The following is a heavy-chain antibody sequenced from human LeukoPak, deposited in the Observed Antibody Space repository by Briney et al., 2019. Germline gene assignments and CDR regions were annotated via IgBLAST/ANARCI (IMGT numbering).Heavy chain of an antibody. CDR2: IHYTGSS. CDR3: ATTHNEGHSAY. J-gene: IGHJ4*02. D-gene: IGHD2-8*01. V-gene: IGHV4-59*01. Sequence: SETLSLTCTVSGCSLSGYYWSWIRQPPGTGLEWLGYIHYTGSSKYNPSPVRRSTITVRTTKNHFLLILSSVTAADTRVYYCATTHNEGHSAYWGQGALVTVSS. CDR1: GCSLSGYY.